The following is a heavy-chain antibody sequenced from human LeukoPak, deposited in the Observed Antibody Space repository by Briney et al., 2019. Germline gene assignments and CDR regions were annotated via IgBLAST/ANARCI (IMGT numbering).Heavy chain of an antibody. D-gene: IGHD6-13*01. CDR1: GFTFSDYY. V-gene: IGHV3-11*05. CDR2: ISSSSSYT. J-gene: IGHJ1*01. Sequence: GGSLRLSCAASGFTFSDYYMSWIRQAPGKRLEWVSYISSSSSYTNYADSVKGRFTISRDNAKNSLYLQMNSLRAEDTAVYYCARGEAAAESGPFQHWGQGTLVTVSS. CDR3: ARGEAAAESGPFQH.